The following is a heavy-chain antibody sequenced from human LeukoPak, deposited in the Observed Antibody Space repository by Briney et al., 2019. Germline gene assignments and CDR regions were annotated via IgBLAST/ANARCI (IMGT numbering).Heavy chain of an antibody. D-gene: IGHD1-14*01. J-gene: IGHJ5*02. Sequence: ASVKVSCKASGGTSSNYAINWVRQAPGQGLEWMGGIIPIFGTPNYAQKFQGRVTVTADESTSTAYMELSSLRSEDTAVYYCARGRYPNWFDPWGQGTLVTVSS. CDR1: GGTSSNYA. CDR3: ARGRYPNWFDP. V-gene: IGHV1-69*13. CDR2: IIPIFGTP.